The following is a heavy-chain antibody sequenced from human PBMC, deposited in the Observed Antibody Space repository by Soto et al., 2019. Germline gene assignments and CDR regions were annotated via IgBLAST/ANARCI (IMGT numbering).Heavy chain of an antibody. V-gene: IGHV1-3*01. CDR1: GYTFTSYA. CDR3: ARVCSGGSCYST. CDR2: INAGNGNT. D-gene: IGHD2-15*01. J-gene: IGHJ5*02. Sequence: QVQLVQSGAEVKKPGASVKVSCKASGYTFTSYAMHWVRQAPGQRVEWMGWINAGNGNTKYSQKFQGRVTITRDTSASTACMELSSLRSEDTAVYSCARVCSGGSCYSTWGQGTLVTVSS.